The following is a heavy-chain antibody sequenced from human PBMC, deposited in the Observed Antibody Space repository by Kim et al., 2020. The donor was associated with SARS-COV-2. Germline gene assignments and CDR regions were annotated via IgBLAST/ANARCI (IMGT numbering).Heavy chain of an antibody. Sequence: GESLKISCKGSGYSFTSYWISWVRQMPGKGLEWMGRIDPSDSYTNYSPSFQGHVTISADKSISTAYLQWSSLKASDTAMYYCARRAGAHPRDYYYYGMDVWGQGTTVTVSS. D-gene: IGHD3-10*01. CDR1: GYSFTSYW. V-gene: IGHV5-10-1*01. J-gene: IGHJ6*02. CDR2: IDPSDSYT. CDR3: ARRAGAHPRDYYYYGMDV.